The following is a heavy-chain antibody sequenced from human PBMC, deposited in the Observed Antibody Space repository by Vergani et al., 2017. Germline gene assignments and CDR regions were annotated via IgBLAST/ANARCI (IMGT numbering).Heavy chain of an antibody. CDR3: ARGIVGAAAHCDY. D-gene: IGHD1-26*01. V-gene: IGHV1-69*02. CDR2: IIPILGIA. CDR1: GGTFSSYT. Sequence: QVQLVQSGAEVKKPGSSVKVSCKASGGTFSSYTISWVRQAPGQGLEWMGRIIPILGIANYAQKFQGRVTITADKSTSTAYMELSSLRSEDTAVYYCARGIVGAAAHCDYWGQGTLVTVSS. J-gene: IGHJ4*02.